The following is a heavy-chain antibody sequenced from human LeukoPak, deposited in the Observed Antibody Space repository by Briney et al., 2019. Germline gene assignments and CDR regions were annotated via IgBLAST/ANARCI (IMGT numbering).Heavy chain of an antibody. CDR2: IYYSGST. D-gene: IGHD3-10*01. CDR3: ARHVRNYYGLYYYMDV. Sequence: SETLSLTCAVYGGSFSSSSYYWGWIRQPPGKGLEWIGSIYYSGSTYYNPSLKSRVTISVDTSKNQFSLKLSSVTAADTAVYYCARHVRNYYGLYYYMDVWGKGTTVTISS. V-gene: IGHV4-39*01. CDR1: GGSFSSSSYY. J-gene: IGHJ6*03.